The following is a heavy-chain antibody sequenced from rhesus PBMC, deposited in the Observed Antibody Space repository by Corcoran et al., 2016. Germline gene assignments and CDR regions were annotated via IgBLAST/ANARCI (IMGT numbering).Heavy chain of an antibody. CDR1: GGSINSNY. D-gene: IGHD4-29*01. Sequence: QLQLQESGPGLVKPSETLSVTCAVSGGSINSNYWSWIRQAPGQGLEWIGYIYGSGSSTNYNPSLKSRVTLSVDTSKNQLSLKLSSVTAADTAVYYCAGATTVAYWYFDIWGPGTPITISS. V-gene: IGHV4-169*01. J-gene: IGHJ2*01. CDR2: IYGSGSST. CDR3: AGATTVAYWYFDI.